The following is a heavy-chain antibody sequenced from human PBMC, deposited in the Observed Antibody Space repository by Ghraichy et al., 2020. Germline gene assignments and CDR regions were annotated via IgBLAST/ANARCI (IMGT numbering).Heavy chain of an antibody. J-gene: IGHJ6*02. CDR3: TKVSNCGGDCYSVKWNPYYYYGMDV. Sequence: SVKVSCKASGGTFSSYAISWVRQAPGQGLEWMGGIIPIFGTANYAQKFQGRVTITADESTSTVFMELSSLRSEDTAVYYCTKVSNCGGDCYSVKWNPYYYYGMDVWGQGTTVTVSS. D-gene: IGHD2-21*02. CDR2: IIPIFGTA. V-gene: IGHV1-69*13. CDR1: GGTFSSYA.